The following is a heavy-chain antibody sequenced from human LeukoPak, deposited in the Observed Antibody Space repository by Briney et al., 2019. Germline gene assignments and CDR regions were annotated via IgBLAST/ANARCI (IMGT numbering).Heavy chain of an antibody. V-gene: IGHV4-39*01. J-gene: IGHJ5*02. CDR3: ARHKASGVTMVRGVNWFDP. CDR1: GGSISSSSYY. D-gene: IGHD3-10*01. Sequence: SETLSLTCTVSGGSISSSSYYWGWIRQPPGKGLEGIGSMYYSGSTCYNPSLKSRVTKSVDTSRKQCSLKLSSVTAADTAVYYCARHKASGVTMVRGVNWFDPWGQGTLVTVSS. CDR2: MYYSGST.